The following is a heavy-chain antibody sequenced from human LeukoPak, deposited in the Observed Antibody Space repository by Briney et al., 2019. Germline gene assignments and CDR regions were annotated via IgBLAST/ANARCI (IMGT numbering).Heavy chain of an antibody. J-gene: IGHJ4*02. CDR1: GDSSSSNGFY. CDR3: ARGTTGSDSSSDY. V-gene: IGHV4-39*07. CDR2: IYYSGST. D-gene: IGHD1-1*01. Sequence: PSETLSLTCTVSGDSSSSNGFYWGWIRQPPGKGLEWIGNIYYSGSTYYNPSLKSRVTTSVDTSKNQFSLKLSSVTAADTAVYYCARGTTGSDSSSDYWGQGTLVTVSS.